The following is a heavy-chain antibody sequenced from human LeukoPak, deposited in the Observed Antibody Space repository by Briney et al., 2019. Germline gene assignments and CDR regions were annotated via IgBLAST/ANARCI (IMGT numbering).Heavy chain of an antibody. V-gene: IGHV1-69*13. J-gene: IGHJ4*02. CDR3: AREDPTSGLFYYFDY. CDR1: GGTFSSYA. Sequence: SVKVSCKASGGTFSSYAISWVRQAPGQGLEWMGGIIPIFGTANYAQKFQGRVTITADESTSTAYMELSSLRSEDTAVYYCAREDPTSGLFYYFDYWGQGTLVTVSS. CDR2: IIPIFGTA. D-gene: IGHD5-12*01.